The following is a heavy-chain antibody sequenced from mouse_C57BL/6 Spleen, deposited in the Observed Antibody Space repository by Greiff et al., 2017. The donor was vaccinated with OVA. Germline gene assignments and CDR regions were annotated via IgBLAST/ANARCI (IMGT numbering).Heavy chain of an antibody. J-gene: IGHJ4*01. Sequence: QVQLKQSGAELVKPGASVKISCKASGYAFSSYWMNWVKQRPGKGLEWIGQIYPGDGDTNYNGKFKGKATLTADKSSSTAYMQLSSLTSEDSAVYFCARFYSNLYAMDYWGQGTSVTVSS. CDR2: IYPGDGDT. CDR3: ARFYSNLYAMDY. V-gene: IGHV1-80*01. D-gene: IGHD2-5*01. CDR1: GYAFSSYW.